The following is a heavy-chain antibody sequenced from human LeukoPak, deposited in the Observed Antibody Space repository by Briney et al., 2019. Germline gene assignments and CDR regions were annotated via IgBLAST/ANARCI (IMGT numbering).Heavy chain of an antibody. Sequence: SXXLSLTCAVYGGSFSGYYWSWLRQPPGKGLEWIGEINHSGSTNYNPSLKSRVTISVDTSKNQFSLKLSSVTAADTAVYYCASGRFGETTKPYYFDYWGRGTLVTVSS. CDR3: ASGRFGETTKPYYFDY. J-gene: IGHJ4*02. CDR1: GGSFSGYY. V-gene: IGHV4-34*01. D-gene: IGHD3-10*01. CDR2: INHSGST.